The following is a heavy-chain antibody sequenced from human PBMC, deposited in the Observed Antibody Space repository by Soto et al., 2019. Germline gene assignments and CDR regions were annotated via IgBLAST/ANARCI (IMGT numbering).Heavy chain of an antibody. CDR3: ARGLSLYWYFDL. Sequence: QVQLVQSGAEVKKPGASVKVSCKASGYTFTSYAMHWVRQAPGQRLEWMGWINAGNGNTKYSQKFQGRVTITRDTSASTAYMELSSLRSEDTAVYYCARGLSLYWYFDLWGRGTLVTVSS. CDR1: GYTFTSYA. V-gene: IGHV1-3*01. D-gene: IGHD3-16*01. CDR2: INAGNGNT. J-gene: IGHJ2*01.